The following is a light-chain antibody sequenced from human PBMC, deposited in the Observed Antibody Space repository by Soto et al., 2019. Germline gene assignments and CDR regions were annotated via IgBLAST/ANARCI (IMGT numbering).Light chain of an antibody. CDR3: NSYTSSSTLV. J-gene: IGLJ2*01. CDR1: SSDVGRYSF. V-gene: IGLV2-14*01. Sequence: QSALTQPASVSGSPEQSITISCTGTSSDVGRYSFVSWYQQHPGKAPKLMIYGVTNRPSGVSNRFSGSKSGNTATLTISGLQADDEADYYCNSYTSSSTLVFGGGTKLTVL. CDR2: GVT.